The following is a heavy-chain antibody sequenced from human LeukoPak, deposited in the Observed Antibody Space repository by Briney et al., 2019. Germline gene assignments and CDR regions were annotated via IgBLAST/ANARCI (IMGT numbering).Heavy chain of an antibody. J-gene: IGHJ6*03. CDR2: IYYSGST. D-gene: IGHD4-11*01. CDR3: ARDQATVTPHGMDV. CDR1: GGSISSYY. Sequence: SETLSLTCTVSGGSISSYYWSWIRQPPGKGLEWIGYIYYSGSTNYNPSLKSRVTISVDTSKNQFSLKLSSVTAADTAVYYCARDQATVTPHGMDVWGKGTTVTVSS. V-gene: IGHV4-59*01.